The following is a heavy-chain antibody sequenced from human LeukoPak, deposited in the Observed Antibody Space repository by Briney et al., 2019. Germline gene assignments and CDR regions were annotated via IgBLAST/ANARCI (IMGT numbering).Heavy chain of an antibody. V-gene: IGHV3-23*01. Sequence: GGSLRLSCAASGFTFSTYAMSWVRQAPGKGLEWVSAISGSGDSTYYADSVKGRFTISRDNSKNTLYLQMNSLRAEDTAVYFCAKGGDWINYYFYYYMDVWGKGTTVTVSS. J-gene: IGHJ6*03. CDR1: GFTFSTYA. D-gene: IGHD2-21*02. CDR2: ISGSGDST. CDR3: AKGGDWINYYFYYYMDV.